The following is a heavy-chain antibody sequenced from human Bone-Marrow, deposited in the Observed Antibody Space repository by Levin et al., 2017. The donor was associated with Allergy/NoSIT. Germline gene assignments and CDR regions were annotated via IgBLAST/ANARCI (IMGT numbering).Heavy chain of an antibody. D-gene: IGHD6-6*01. J-gene: IGHJ5*02. CDR2: INPNTGGT. V-gene: IGHV1-2*06. CDR3: ARVSSSTYWFDP. CDR1: GYTFTGYY. Sequence: PEASVKVSCKASGYTFTGYYMYWVRQAPGQGLEWMGRINPNTGGTNYAQKFQGRVTMTRDTSISTAYMELSRLRSDDTAVYYCARVSSSTYWFDPWGQGTLVTVSS.